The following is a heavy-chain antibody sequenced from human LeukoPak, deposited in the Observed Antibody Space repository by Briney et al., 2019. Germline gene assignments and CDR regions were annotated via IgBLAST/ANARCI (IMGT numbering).Heavy chain of an antibody. CDR3: ARSCTGGVCYNDY. CDR2: IIPILGIA. J-gene: IGHJ4*02. D-gene: IGHD2-8*02. V-gene: IGHV1-69*04. CDR1: GGTFSSYA. Sequence: GASVKVSCKASGGTFSSYAISWVRQAPGQGLEWMGRIIPILGIANYAQKFQGGVTITADKSTSTAYMELSSLRSEDTAVYYCARSCTGGVCYNDYWGQGTLVTVSS.